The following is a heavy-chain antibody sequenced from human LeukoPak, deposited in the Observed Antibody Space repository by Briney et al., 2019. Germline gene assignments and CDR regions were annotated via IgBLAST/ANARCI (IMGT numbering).Heavy chain of an antibody. V-gene: IGHV4-39*07. D-gene: IGHD3-10*01. J-gene: IGHJ5*02. Sequence: GSLRLSCAASGFTFSSYSMNWVRQAPGKGLEWIGSIYYSGSTYYNSSLKSRVTISVDTSKNQFSLKLSSVTAADTAVYYCASAITMVRGVIRMFYWFDPWGQGILVTVSS. CDR2: IYYSGST. CDR3: ASAITMVRGVIRMFYWFDP. CDR1: GFTFSSYS.